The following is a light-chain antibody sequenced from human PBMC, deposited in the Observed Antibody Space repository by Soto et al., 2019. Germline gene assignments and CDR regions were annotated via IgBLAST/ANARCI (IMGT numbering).Light chain of an antibody. Sequence: EMVWTQSPGTPSFSPGERASLSCSAVPSVSSGYLAWYQQKPGLAPRLLIYDASTRATGIPDRFSGGGSGTECTLTISSLQSEDFVVYYCQQYNSWPPITFGQGTRLEIK. V-gene: IGKV3D-15*01. CDR1: PSVSSGY. J-gene: IGKJ5*01. CDR3: QQYNSWPPIT. CDR2: DAS.